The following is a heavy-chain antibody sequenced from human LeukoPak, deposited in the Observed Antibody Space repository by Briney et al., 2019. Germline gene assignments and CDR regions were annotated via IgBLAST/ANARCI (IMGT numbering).Heavy chain of an antibody. Sequence: ASVKVSCKASGYTFTDYHIHWVRQAPGQGLEWMGWINPSTGGTNYAQNFQGRVTMTRDTSITTSYMDLSSLLSDDTALYYCARGGHGHTQNDYWGQGTLVTVSS. D-gene: IGHD5-24*01. V-gene: IGHV1-2*02. CDR1: GYTFTDYH. CDR3: ARGGHGHTQNDY. CDR2: INPSTGGT. J-gene: IGHJ4*02.